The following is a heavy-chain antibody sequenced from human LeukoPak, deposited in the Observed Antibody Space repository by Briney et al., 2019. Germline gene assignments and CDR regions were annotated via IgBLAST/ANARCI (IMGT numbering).Heavy chain of an antibody. J-gene: IGHJ4*02. CDR2: VYYSGST. V-gene: IGHV4-39*01. CDR1: GGSINNTNYY. Sequence: SETLSLPCTVSGGSINNTNYYWGWIRQPPGKGLEWIGSVYYSGSTYYNPSLKGRVTISVDTSKNQFSLKMSSVTAADTAVYYCASGGSCSALCLGNYWGQGTLVTVSS. CDR3: ASGGSCSALCLGNY. D-gene: IGHD2-15*01.